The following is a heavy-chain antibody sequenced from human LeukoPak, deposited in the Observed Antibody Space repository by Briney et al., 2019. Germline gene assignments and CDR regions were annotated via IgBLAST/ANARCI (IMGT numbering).Heavy chain of an antibody. J-gene: IGHJ4*02. CDR3: ARGRKWIQLWLPVYYFDY. CDR1: GYTFTSYY. CDR2: INPSGGST. Sequence: GASVKVSCKASGYTFTSYYMHWVRQAPGQGLEWMGIINPSGGSTSYAQKFQGRVTMTRDTSTSTVYMELSSLRSEDTAVYYCARGRKWIQLWLPVYYFDYWGQGTLVTVSS. V-gene: IGHV1-46*01. D-gene: IGHD5-18*01.